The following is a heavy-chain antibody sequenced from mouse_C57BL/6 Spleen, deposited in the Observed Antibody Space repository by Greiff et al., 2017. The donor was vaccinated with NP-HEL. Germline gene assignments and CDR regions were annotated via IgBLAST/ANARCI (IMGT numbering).Heavy chain of an antibody. CDR1: GYTFTDHT. CDR2: IYPRDGST. J-gene: IGHJ2*01. D-gene: IGHD2-2*01. V-gene: IGHV1-78*01. CDR3: ARGRLRRGYYFDY. Sequence: QVQLQQSDAELVKPGASVKISCKVSGYTFTDHTIHWMKQRPEQGLEWIGYIYPRDGSTKYNEKFKGKATLTADTSSSTAYMQLSSLTSEDSAVYFCARGRLRRGYYFDYWGQGTTLTVSS.